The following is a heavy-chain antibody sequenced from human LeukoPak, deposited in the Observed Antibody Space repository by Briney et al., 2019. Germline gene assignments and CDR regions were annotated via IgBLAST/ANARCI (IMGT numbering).Heavy chain of an antibody. CDR3: ARDGLLWFGELSAALDI. D-gene: IGHD3-10*01. Sequence: PSETLSLTCTVSGGSISSYYWSWIRQPAGKGLEWIGRIYTSGSTNYNPSLKSRVTMSVDTSKNQFSLKLSSVTAADTAVYYCARDGLLWFGELSAALDIWGQGTMVTVSS. J-gene: IGHJ3*02. CDR1: GGSISSYY. CDR2: IYTSGST. V-gene: IGHV4-4*07.